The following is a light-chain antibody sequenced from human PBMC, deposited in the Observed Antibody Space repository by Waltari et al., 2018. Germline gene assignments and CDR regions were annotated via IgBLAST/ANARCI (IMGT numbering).Light chain of an antibody. Sequence: DIQMTQSPSTLSASVGDRVTITCRASQSISSWLAWFQKKPGKAPKLLLYKATTLESGVPSKVSGSGSGTEFTLTITSLQPDDFATYYCQQYNSHLLTFGGGTKVEIK. CDR1: QSISSW. CDR2: KAT. J-gene: IGKJ4*01. CDR3: QQYNSHLLT. V-gene: IGKV1-5*03.